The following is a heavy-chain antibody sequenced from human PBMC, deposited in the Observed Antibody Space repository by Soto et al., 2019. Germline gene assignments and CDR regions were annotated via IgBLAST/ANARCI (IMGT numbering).Heavy chain of an antibody. CDR1: GGSISSGGYY. J-gene: IGHJ4*02. CDR3: ARTLTRLGELGPFDY. CDR2: IYYSGST. Sequence: QVQLQESGPGLVKPSQTLSLTCTVSGGSISSGGYYWSWIRQHPGKGLEWIGYIYYSGSTYYNPSRKRRVTIAGDTSKNQFSLKLSSVTAADTAVYYCARTLTRLGELGPFDYWGQGTLVTVSS. V-gene: IGHV4-31*03. D-gene: IGHD3-16*01.